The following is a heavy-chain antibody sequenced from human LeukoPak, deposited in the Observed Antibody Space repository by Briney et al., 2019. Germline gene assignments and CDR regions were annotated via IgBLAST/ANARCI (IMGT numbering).Heavy chain of an antibody. J-gene: IGHJ4*02. CDR3: ARGHTITIFGVVRKVSQDLDY. V-gene: IGHV4-59*01. D-gene: IGHD3-3*01. CDR2: IYYSGST. Sequence: PSETLSLTCTVSGGSISSYYWSWIRQPPGKGLEWIGYIYYSGSTNYNPSLKSRVTISVDTSKNQFSLKLSSVTAADTAVYYCARGHTITIFGVVRKVSQDLDYWAQGTQVTVSS. CDR1: GGSISSYY.